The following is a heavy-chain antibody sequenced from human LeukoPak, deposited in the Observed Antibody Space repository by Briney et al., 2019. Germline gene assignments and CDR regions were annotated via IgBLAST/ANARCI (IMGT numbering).Heavy chain of an antibody. V-gene: IGHV3-48*03. J-gene: IGHJ4*02. CDR2: ISSSGSTI. D-gene: IGHD4-17*01. Sequence: GGSLRLSCAASGFTFSSYEMNWVRQAPRKGLEWVSYISSSGSTIYYADSVKGRFTISRDNAKNSLYLQMNSLRAEDTAVYYCARERMTTGPGNFDYWGQGTLVTVSS. CDR1: GFTFSSYE. CDR3: ARERMTTGPGNFDY.